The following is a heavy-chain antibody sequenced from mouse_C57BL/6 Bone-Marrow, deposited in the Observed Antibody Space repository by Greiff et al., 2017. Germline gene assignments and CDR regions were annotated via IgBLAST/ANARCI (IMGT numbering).Heavy chain of an antibody. CDR1: GYTFTSYW. J-gene: IGHJ4*01. Sequence: LVESGAELVKPGASVKVSCKASGYTFTSYWMHWVKQRPGQGLEWIGRIHPSDSDTNYNQKFKGKATLTVDKSSSTAYMQLSSLTSEDSAVYYCAIRIRCYYAMDYWGQGTSVTVSS. CDR2: IHPSDSDT. D-gene: IGHD1-1*01. V-gene: IGHV1-74*04. CDR3: AIRIRCYYAMDY.